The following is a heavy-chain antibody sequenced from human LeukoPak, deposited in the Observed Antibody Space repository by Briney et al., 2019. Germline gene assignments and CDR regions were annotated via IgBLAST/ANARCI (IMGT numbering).Heavy chain of an antibody. V-gene: IGHV3-53*01. J-gene: IGHJ6*03. Sequence: PGGSLRLSCAASGLTVSSNYMSWVRQAPGKGLEWVSVIYSGGSTYYADSVKGRFTISRDNSKNTLYLQMNSLRAEDTAVYYCARDRYYDSSGYYNKTYYYYYMDVWGKGTTVTVSS. D-gene: IGHD3-22*01. CDR1: GLTVSSNY. CDR3: ARDRYYDSSGYYNKTYYYYYMDV. CDR2: IYSGGST.